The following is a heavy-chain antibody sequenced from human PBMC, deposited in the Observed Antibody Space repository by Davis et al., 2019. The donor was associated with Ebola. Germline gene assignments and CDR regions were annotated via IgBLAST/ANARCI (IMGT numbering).Heavy chain of an antibody. V-gene: IGHV7-4-1*02. CDR2: INTNTGSP. Sequence: ASVKVSCKASGYTFTTYAMNWVRQAPGQGLEWMGWINTNTGSPTYVQGLTGRFVFSLDTSVNTAYLQISSLKAEDTAVYYCARTHSSGYPFDNWGQGTLVTVSS. CDR1: GYTFTTYA. CDR3: ARTHSSGYPFDN. D-gene: IGHD3-22*01. J-gene: IGHJ4*02.